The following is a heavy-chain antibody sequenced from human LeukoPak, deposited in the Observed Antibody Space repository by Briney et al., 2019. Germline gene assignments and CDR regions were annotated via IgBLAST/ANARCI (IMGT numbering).Heavy chain of an antibody. CDR3: ARVGRRSSTWPN. D-gene: IGHD6-13*01. Sequence: SETLSLTCAVSGGSISSGGYSWNWIRQPPGKGLEWIGYLYYSGSTYYNPSLESRVLISVDTSKNQFSLKLSSVTAADTAVYYCARVGRRSSTWPNWGQGTLVTVSS. V-gene: IGHV4-30-4*07. J-gene: IGHJ4*02. CDR2: LYYSGST. CDR1: GGSISSGGYS.